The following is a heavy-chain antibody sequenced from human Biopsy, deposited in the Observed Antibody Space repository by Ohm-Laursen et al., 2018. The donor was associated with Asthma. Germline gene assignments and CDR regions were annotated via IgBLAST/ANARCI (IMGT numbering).Heavy chain of an antibody. V-gene: IGHV1-69*01. CDR1: ADSFTIYA. J-gene: IGHJ6*02. Sequence: SADSFTIYAISSARQAPRQGIGWMGGLIIVIGASDHAQTFEGRVTISADESTSTAYMELSSLNSEDTAAYYSARGYSGSDRIVYYYSGLEFWGQGNTVTVSS. D-gene: IGHD5-12*01. CDR2: LIIVIGAS. CDR3: ARGYSGSDRIVYYYSGLEF.